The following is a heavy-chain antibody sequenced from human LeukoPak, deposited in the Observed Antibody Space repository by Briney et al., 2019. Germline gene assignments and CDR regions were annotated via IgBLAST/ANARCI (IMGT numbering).Heavy chain of an antibody. V-gene: IGHV3-15*01. Sequence: GGSLGLSCAASGFTFSNAWMSWVRQAPGKGLEWVGRIKSKTDGGTTDYAAPVKGRFTISRDDSKNTLYLQMNSLKTEDTAVYYCTTDPEQQLGLEYFDYWGQGTLVTVSS. J-gene: IGHJ4*02. CDR2: IKSKTDGGTT. D-gene: IGHD6-13*01. CDR1: GFTFSNAW. CDR3: TTDPEQQLGLEYFDY.